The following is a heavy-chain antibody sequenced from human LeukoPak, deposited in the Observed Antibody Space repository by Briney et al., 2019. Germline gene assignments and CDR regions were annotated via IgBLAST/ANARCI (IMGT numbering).Heavy chain of an antibody. V-gene: IGHV3-20*01. CDR1: GFTFENYG. J-gene: IGHJ5*02. CDR3: ARDVGYEYFWFDP. Sequence: GGSLRLSCAASGFTFENYGMSGVRQVPGKGLEWVSGINWSGGSTDYADSVKGRFTISRDNAKNSVYLQMNNLRAEDTALYHCARDVGYEYFWFDPWGQGTLVTVSS. CDR2: INWSGGST. D-gene: IGHD5-12*01.